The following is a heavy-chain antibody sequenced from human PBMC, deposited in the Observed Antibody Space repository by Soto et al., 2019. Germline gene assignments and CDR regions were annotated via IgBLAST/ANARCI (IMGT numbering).Heavy chain of an antibody. D-gene: IGHD3-3*01. V-gene: IGHV3-33*01. CDR1: GFTFSSYG. J-gene: IGHJ6*02. CDR2: IWYDGTNK. CDR3: ARDRVDCWSGRYYYGMDV. Sequence: GGSLRLSCAASGFTFSSYGMHWVRQAPGKGLEWVAVIWYDGTNKYYADSVKGRFTISRDNSKNTLYLQMNSLRAEDTAVYYCARDRVDCWSGRYYYGMDVWGQGTTVT.